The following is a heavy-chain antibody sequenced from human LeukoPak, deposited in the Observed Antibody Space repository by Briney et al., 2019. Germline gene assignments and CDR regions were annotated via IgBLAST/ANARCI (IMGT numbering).Heavy chain of an antibody. Sequence: GGSLRLSCAASGFTFSTYWMSWVRQAPGKGLEWVANIKQDGSDKYYVDSVKGRFSISRDNAKNSPYLQMNSLRAEDTAVYYCARPDYNFWSSYRDWGPGTLVTVSS. V-gene: IGHV3-7*01. CDR3: ARPDYNFWSSYRD. J-gene: IGHJ4*02. D-gene: IGHD3-3*01. CDR2: IKQDGSDK. CDR1: GFTFSTYW.